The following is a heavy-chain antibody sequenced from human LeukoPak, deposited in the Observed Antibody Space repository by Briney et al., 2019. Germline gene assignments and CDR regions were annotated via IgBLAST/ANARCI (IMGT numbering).Heavy chain of an antibody. CDR3: ARAASYYGSGSYDTPKYFQH. D-gene: IGHD3-10*01. CDR1: GGSISSGDCY. CDR2: IYYSGST. Sequence: PSETLSLTCTVSGGSISSGDCYWSWIRQPPGRGLEWIGYIYYSGSTYYNPSLKSRVTISVDTSKNQFSLKLSSVTAADTAVYYCARAASYYGSGSYDTPKYFQHWGQGTLVTVSS. V-gene: IGHV4-30-4*01. J-gene: IGHJ1*01.